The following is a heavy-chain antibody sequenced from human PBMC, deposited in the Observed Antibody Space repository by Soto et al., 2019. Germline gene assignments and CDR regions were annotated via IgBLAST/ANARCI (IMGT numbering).Heavy chain of an antibody. CDR2: ISDDGSNK. Sequence: QVQLVESGGGVVQPGRSLRLSCAASGFTFSSYGMYWVRQAPGKGLEWVAVISDDGSNKYYADSVKGRFTISRGNSKNTLYLQMNSLRVEDTAVYYCAKDQTHAFDIWGQGTVVTVSS. V-gene: IGHV3-30*18. CDR1: GFTFSSYG. J-gene: IGHJ3*02. CDR3: AKDQTHAFDI.